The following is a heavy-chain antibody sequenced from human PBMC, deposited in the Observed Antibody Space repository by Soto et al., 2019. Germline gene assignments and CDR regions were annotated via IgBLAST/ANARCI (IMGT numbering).Heavy chain of an antibody. J-gene: IGHJ3*02. V-gene: IGHV4-59*12. CDR3: AYSLGWYRLDI. Sequence: PSETLSLTCTVSGGSISSYYWSWIRQPPGKGLEWIGYIYYSGSTNYNPSLKSRVTISVDKSKNQFSLEVNSVTAADTAMYYCAYSLGWYRLDIWGQGTMVTVSS. CDR1: GGSISSYY. CDR2: IYYSGST. D-gene: IGHD6-19*01.